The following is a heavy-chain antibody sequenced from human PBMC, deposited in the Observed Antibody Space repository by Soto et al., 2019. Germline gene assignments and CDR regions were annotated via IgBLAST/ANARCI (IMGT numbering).Heavy chain of an antibody. Sequence: ASVKVSCKASGYTFTSYGISWVRQAPGQGLEWMGWISAYNGNTNYAQKLQGRVTMTTDTSTSTAYMELRSLRSDDTAVYYCARDLCSSTSCYTPRTYYGMDVWGPGTTVTVSS. J-gene: IGHJ6*02. CDR1: GYTFTSYG. D-gene: IGHD2-2*02. CDR2: ISAYNGNT. CDR3: ARDLCSSTSCYTPRTYYGMDV. V-gene: IGHV1-18*04.